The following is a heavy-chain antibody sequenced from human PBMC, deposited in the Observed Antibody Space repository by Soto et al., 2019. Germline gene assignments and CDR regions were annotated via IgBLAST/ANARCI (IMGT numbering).Heavy chain of an antibody. CDR3: AGNIVVVPAAITWFPP. D-gene: IGHD2-2*01. CDR2: IIPIFGTA. V-gene: IGHV1-69*01. J-gene: IGHJ5*02. Sequence: QVQLVQSGAEVKKPGSSVKVSCKASGGTFSSYAISWVRQAPGQGLEWMGGIIPIFGTANYAQKFQGRVTIAADESTRTAYMGLSRLRSEDTSVYYCAGNIVVVPAAITWFPPWGQGTLVTVS. CDR1: GGTFSSYA.